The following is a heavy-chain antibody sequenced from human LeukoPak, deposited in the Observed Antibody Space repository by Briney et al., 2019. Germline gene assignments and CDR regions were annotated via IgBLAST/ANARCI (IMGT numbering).Heavy chain of an antibody. CDR2: ISGSGGST. D-gene: IGHD6-13*01. CDR3: AKDQKFLIAAAGHFDY. CDR1: GFTFSSYA. J-gene: IGHJ4*02. V-gene: IGHV3-23*01. Sequence: GGSLRLSCAASGFTFSSYAMSWVRQAPGKGLEWVSAISGSGGSTYYADSVKGRFTISRDSSKNTLYLQMNSLRAEDTAVYYCAKDQKFLIAAAGHFDYWGQGTLVTVSS.